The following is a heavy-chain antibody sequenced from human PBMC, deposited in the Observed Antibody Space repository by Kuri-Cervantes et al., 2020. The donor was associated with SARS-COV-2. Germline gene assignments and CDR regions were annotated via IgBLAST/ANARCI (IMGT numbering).Heavy chain of an antibody. V-gene: IGHV3-53*01. CDR2: IYSGGST. J-gene: IGHJ4*02. CDR3: ARGGGNSEVWVEYFDY. CDR1: GFAVSSYY. D-gene: IGHD4-23*01. Sequence: GGSLRLSCAASGFAVSSYYMTWVRQPPGLGLEWVSVIYSGGSTYYADSVKGRFTISRDNSKNTLYLQMNSLRAEDTAVYYCARGGGNSEVWVEYFDYWGQGTLVTVSS.